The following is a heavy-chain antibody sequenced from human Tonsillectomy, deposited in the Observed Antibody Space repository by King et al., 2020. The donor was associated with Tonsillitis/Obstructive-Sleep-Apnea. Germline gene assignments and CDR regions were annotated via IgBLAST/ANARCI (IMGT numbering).Heavy chain of an antibody. Sequence: QLQESGPGLVKPSETLSLTCTVSGGSVSRYFWSWIRQSPGKGLEWIGHVYYSGGTNYNASLKTRVTISVDTSKNQFSLRLSSVTAADTAVYYCARGISGASLRYYYYYMDVWGKGTTVTVSS. CDR3: ARGISGASLRYYYYYMDV. J-gene: IGHJ6*03. D-gene: IGHD2-15*01. CDR1: GGSVSRYF. CDR2: VYYSGGT. V-gene: IGHV4-59*02.